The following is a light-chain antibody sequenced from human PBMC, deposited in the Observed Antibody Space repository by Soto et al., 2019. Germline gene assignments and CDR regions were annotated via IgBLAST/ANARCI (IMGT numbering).Light chain of an antibody. Sequence: EIVLTQSPATLSLSPGERATLSCRASQSVSSYLAWYQQKPGQAPRLLIYDASNRATGIPARFSGSVSGTDFTLTISSLEPVDFAVYYCQQRSNWPPLTFGGGTKVEIK. J-gene: IGKJ4*01. CDR3: QQRSNWPPLT. CDR2: DAS. CDR1: QSVSSY. V-gene: IGKV3-11*01.